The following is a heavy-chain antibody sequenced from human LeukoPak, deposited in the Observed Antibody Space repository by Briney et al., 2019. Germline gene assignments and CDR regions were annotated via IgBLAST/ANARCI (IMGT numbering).Heavy chain of an antibody. CDR1: GGSISSGSYY. Sequence: SQTLSLTCTVSGGSISSGSYYWSWIRQPAGKGLEWIGRIYTSGSTNYNPSLKSRVTISVDTSKNQFSLKLSSVTAAGTAVYYCARGLYSSSSIDYWGQGTLVTVSS. J-gene: IGHJ4*02. D-gene: IGHD6-6*01. V-gene: IGHV4-61*02. CDR3: ARGLYSSSSIDY. CDR2: IYTSGST.